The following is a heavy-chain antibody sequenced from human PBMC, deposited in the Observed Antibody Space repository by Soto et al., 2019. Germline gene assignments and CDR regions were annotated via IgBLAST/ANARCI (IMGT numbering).Heavy chain of an antibody. Sequence: EVQLLESGGGLVQPGGSLRLSCAASGFTFSNHAMNWVRQAPGKGREWDSSVSGSGGFTYYADSVKGRFTISRDNSKNTLYLQMNSLRAEYTAIYYWAKVGEEDYYDSSGYFDYWGQGTLVTVSS. CDR3: AKVGEEDYYDSSGYFDY. CDR1: GFTFSNHA. D-gene: IGHD3-22*01. CDR2: VSGSGGFT. J-gene: IGHJ4*02. V-gene: IGHV3-23*01.